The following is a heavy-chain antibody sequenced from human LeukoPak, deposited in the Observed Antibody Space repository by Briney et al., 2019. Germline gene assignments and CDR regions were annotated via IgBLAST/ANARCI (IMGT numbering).Heavy chain of an antibody. Sequence: GASVKVSCKASGYTFTIYYMHWVRQAPAQGLEWMGIINPSGGSTSYAQRFQGRVTMTTDMSTSAVYMELSSLRSEDTAVYYCARADPYYYDSSGYYFFDYWGQGTLVTVSS. CDR1: GYTFTIYY. J-gene: IGHJ4*02. CDR2: INPSGGST. V-gene: IGHV1-46*01. D-gene: IGHD3-22*01. CDR3: ARADPYYYDSSGYYFFDY.